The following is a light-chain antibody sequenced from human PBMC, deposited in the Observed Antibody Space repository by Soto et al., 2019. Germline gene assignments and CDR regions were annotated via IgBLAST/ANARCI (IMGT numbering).Light chain of an antibody. Sequence: EIVLTQSPGTLSLSPGERATLSCRASQSISSNKLAWYQQKPGQAPRLLLFGVSNRATGIPARFSGSGSGTDFSLTISSLQSEDFAVYYCQQYNNWPVTFGGGTKVDIK. J-gene: IGKJ4*01. V-gene: IGKV3-15*01. CDR3: QQYNNWPVT. CDR2: GVS. CDR1: QSISSN.